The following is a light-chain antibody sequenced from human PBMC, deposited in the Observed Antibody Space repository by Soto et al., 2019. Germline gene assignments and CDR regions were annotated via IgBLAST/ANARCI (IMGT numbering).Light chain of an antibody. CDR1: RSDVGNYNY. CDR2: DVS. Sequence: QSALTQPASVSGSPGQSVTISCTGTRSDVGNYNYVSWYQQHPGKVPTLLIYDVSRRPSGISSRFSGSKSGNTASLTISGLQAEDEATYYCSSYTATATLVFGGGTKVTVL. J-gene: IGLJ2*01. CDR3: SSYTATATLV. V-gene: IGLV2-14*03.